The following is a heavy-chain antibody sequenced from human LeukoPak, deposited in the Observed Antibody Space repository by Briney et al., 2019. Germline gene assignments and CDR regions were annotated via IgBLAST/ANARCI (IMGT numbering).Heavy chain of an antibody. CDR2: ITDDATT. CDR3: VRDRVGPDY. CDR1: GFTFSSAW. Sequence: GGALRLSCAAPGFTFSSAWMHSVRQAPGTGRVWVSRITDDATTTYADSVRGRFTISRDNAKNILYLQMNSLRAEDTALYYCVRDRVGPDYWGQGTLVTVSS. D-gene: IGHD1-26*01. J-gene: IGHJ4*02. V-gene: IGHV3-74*03.